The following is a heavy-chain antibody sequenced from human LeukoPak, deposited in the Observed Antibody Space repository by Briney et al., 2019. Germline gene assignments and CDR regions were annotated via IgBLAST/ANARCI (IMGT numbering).Heavy chain of an antibody. CDR2: IIPMFRTA. D-gene: IGHD3-22*01. CDR1: RGTFSRYA. V-gene: IGHV1-69*13. J-gene: IGHJ4*02. Sequence: GASVKVSCKASRGTFSRYAISWVRQAPGQGLKWMGGIIPMFRTANYAQKFQGSVTITADESTSTAYMELTTLRSEDTAVYYCARDATLYGSSAFYYLWWGQGTLVTVSS. CDR3: ARDATLYGSSAFYYLW.